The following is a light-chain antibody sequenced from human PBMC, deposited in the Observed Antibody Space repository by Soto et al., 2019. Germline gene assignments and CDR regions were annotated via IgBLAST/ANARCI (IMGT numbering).Light chain of an antibody. J-gene: IGLJ1*01. CDR2: DVN. V-gene: IGLV2-11*01. CDR1: SSDVGGYNY. Sequence: QSVLTQPRSVSGPPGQSVTISCTGTSSDVGGYNYVSWYQQHPGKAPKLMIYDVNKRPSGVPDRFSGSKSGSTASLTISGLQSEDEADYFCCSYAGTYTYVFATGTKVTVL. CDR3: CSYAGTYTYV.